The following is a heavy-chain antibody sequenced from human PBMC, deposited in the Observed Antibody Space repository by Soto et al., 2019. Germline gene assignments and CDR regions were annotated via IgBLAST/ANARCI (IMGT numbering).Heavy chain of an antibody. J-gene: IGHJ2*01. D-gene: IGHD3-22*01. CDR3: AKVRVILVARGYFDL. CDR2: ITSGGGSTA. Sequence: LRLSCAASGFTFTSYAMSWVHQAPGKGLEWVSAITSGGGSTAYYADSVKGRFTISRDNSNNTVFLQMNSLRAEDTALYYCAKVRVILVARGYFDLWGRGTLVTVSS. V-gene: IGHV3-23*01. CDR1: GFTFTSYA.